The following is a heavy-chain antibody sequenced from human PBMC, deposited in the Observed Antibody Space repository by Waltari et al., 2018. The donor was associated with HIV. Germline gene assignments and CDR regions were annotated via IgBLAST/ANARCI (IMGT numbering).Heavy chain of an antibody. D-gene: IGHD3-10*01. CDR1: GYTFTSYA. V-gene: IGHV1-18*01. CDR3: ARDLYMGRGVISDY. Sequence: QVQLVQSGAEVKTPGASVKVSCKASGYTFTSYAINWVRQAPGQGPEWMGWISTNNGNTNYEQKFQGRVTMTTHASTITVYMELRSLRSDDTAIYYCARDLYMGRGVISDYWGQGTLVTVSS. CDR2: ISTNNGNT. J-gene: IGHJ4*02.